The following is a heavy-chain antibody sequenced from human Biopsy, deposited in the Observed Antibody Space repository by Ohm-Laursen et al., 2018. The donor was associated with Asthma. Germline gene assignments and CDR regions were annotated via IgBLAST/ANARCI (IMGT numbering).Heavy chain of an antibody. V-gene: IGHV1-69*13. CDR1: GGTFSSNS. Sequence: ASVRVSCKASGGTFSSNSINWVRQAPGQGLEWMGRIIPIFGPTNYAQMFEGRVTMTADESTSTAYMELSSLSSEDTAVYYCARGYSGSDRIVYYYSGLEVWGQGTTVTVSS. J-gene: IGHJ6*02. CDR2: IIPIFGPT. D-gene: IGHD5-12*01. CDR3: ARGYSGSDRIVYYYSGLEV.